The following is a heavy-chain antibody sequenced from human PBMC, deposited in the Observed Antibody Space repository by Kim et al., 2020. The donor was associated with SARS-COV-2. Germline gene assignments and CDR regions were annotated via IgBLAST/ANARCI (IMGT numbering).Heavy chain of an antibody. CDR3: ARHYYYDSSGYSPFDY. CDR1: GYSFTSYW. CDR2: IYPGDSDT. V-gene: IGHV5-51*01. J-gene: IGHJ4*02. Sequence: GESLKISCKGSGYSFTSYWIGWVRQMPGKGLEWMGIIYPGDSDTRYSPSFQGQVTISADKSISTAYLQWSSLKASDTAMYYCARHYYYDSSGYSPFDYWGQGTLVTVSS. D-gene: IGHD3-22*01.